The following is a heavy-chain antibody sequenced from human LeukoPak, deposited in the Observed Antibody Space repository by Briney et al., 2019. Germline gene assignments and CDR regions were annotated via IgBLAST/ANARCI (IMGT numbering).Heavy chain of an antibody. V-gene: IGHV1-18*01. CDR3: ARRLIAAAGTEWFDP. CDR2: ISAYNGNT. D-gene: IGHD6-13*01. J-gene: IGHJ5*02. CDR1: GGTFSSYG. Sequence: GASVKVSCKASGGTFSSYGISWVRQAPGQGLEWMGWISAYNGNTNYAQKLQGRVTMTTDTSTSTAYMELRSLRSDDTVVYYCARRLIAAAGTEWFDPWGQGTLVTVSS.